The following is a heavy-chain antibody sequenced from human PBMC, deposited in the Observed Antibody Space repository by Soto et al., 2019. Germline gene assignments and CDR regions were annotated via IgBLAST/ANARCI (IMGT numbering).Heavy chain of an antibody. Sequence: ASVKVSCKTSGYTFTGYYIHWVRQAPGQGLEWMGWISAYNGNTNYAQKLQGRVTMTTDTSTSTAYMELRSLRSDDTAVYYCARVEEQWLVLDWFDPWGQGTLVTVSS. CDR3: ARVEEQWLVLDWFDP. CDR1: GYTFTGYY. J-gene: IGHJ5*02. CDR2: ISAYNGNT. D-gene: IGHD6-19*01. V-gene: IGHV1-18*04.